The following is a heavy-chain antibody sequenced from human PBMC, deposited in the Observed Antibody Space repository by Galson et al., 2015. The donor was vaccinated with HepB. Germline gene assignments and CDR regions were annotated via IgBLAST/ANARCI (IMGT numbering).Heavy chain of an antibody. D-gene: IGHD6-19*01. Sequence: SLRLSCAASGFTFSSYWMHWVRHAPGKGLVWVSRIEGDGSNTNYADSVKGRFTISGDNAKNMVYLQMNSLRDEDTAVYYCARDGAAMAGIGFDYWGQGTLVTVSS. V-gene: IGHV3-74*01. J-gene: IGHJ4*02. CDR3: ARDGAAMAGIGFDY. CDR1: GFTFSSYW. CDR2: IEGDGSNT.